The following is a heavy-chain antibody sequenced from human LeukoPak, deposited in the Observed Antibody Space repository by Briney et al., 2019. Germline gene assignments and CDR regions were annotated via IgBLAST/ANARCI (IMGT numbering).Heavy chain of an antibody. V-gene: IGHV3-48*03. Sequence: GGSLRLSCAASGFTFSSYEMNWVRQAPGKGLEWISYISSSGTTINYADSVKGRVTISRDNAKNSLYLQMNSLRAEDTAVYYCAREMGTIDDYWGRGTLVTVSS. CDR3: AREMGTIDDY. CDR1: GFTFSSYE. J-gene: IGHJ4*02. D-gene: IGHD5-24*01. CDR2: ISSSGTTI.